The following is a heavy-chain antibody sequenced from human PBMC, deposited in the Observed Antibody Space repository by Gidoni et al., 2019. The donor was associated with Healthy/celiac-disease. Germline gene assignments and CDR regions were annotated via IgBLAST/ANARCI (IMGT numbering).Heavy chain of an antibody. D-gene: IGHD3-3*01. CDR3: ARAYYDFWSGAGFDY. Sequence: QVQLQPWVSGLLKPSETLSLTCAVYSGSFSGYYWSWTRQPPEKGLEEIGEINHSGSTNYNPSLKSRVTISVDTAKNQFSLKLSTVTAADTAVYYCARAYYDFWSGAGFDYWGQGTLVTVSS. CDR2: INHSGST. CDR1: SGSFSGYY. V-gene: IGHV4-34*01. J-gene: IGHJ4*02.